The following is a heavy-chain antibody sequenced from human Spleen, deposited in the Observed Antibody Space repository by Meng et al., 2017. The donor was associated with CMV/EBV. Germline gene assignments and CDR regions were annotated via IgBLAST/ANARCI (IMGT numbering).Heavy chain of an antibody. V-gene: IGHV3-30-3*01. J-gene: IGHJ3*02. D-gene: IGHD4-17*01. CDR3: ATSRFHGDFTDAVNI. CDR1: GFTLNSYT. Sequence: GESLKISCAASGFTLNSYTVHWVRQAPGKGLEWMAVISYDGSYKYYGDSVKSRFTVSRDNSKRSVYLQMNSLRPEDTAVYYCATSRFHGDFTDAVNIWGQGTLVTVSS. CDR2: ISYDGSYK.